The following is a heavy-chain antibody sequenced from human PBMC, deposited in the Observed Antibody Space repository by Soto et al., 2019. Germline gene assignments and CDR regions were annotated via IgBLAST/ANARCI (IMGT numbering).Heavy chain of an antibody. V-gene: IGHV1-69*13. CDR1: GGTFSSYA. Sequence: SVKVSCKASGGTFSSYAISWVRQAPGQGLEWMGGIIPIFGTANYAQKFQGRVTITADESTSTAYMELSSLRSEDTAVYYCARDSTYYYGSETYKSRGLDVWGQGTTVTVSS. J-gene: IGHJ6*02. CDR2: IIPIFGTA. D-gene: IGHD3-10*01. CDR3: ARDSTYYYGSETYKSRGLDV.